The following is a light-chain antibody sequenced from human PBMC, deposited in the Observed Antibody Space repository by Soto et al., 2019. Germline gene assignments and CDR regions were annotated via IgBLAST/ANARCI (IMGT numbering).Light chain of an antibody. CDR3: QQYNNWPPGHT. CDR1: QSVSSN. V-gene: IGKV3-15*01. CDR2: GAS. J-gene: IGKJ2*01. Sequence: EIVMTQSPATLSVSPGERATLSCSASQSVSSNLAWYQQKPGQAPRLLIYGASTRATGIPARFSGSGSGTEFTLTISSLQSEDFAVYYCQQYNNWPPGHTFGQGTKLEIK.